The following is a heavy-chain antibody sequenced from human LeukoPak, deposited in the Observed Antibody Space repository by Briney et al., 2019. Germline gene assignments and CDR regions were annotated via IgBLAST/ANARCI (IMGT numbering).Heavy chain of an antibody. CDR3: VRHQTPAGHSTSWSNFDY. CDR2: IYYSGST. J-gene: IGHJ4*02. Sequence: PSETLSLTCTVSGGSISSGDYYWSWIRQPPGKGLEWIGYIYYSGSTYYNPSLKSRVTISVDTSKNQFSLKLSSVTAADTAVYYCVRHQTPAGHSTSWSNFDYWGQGTLVTVSS. V-gene: IGHV4-30-4*08. CDR1: GGSISSGDYY. D-gene: IGHD6-13*01.